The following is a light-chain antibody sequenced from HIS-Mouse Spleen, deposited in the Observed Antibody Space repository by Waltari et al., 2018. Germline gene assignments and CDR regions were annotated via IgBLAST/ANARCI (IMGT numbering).Light chain of an antibody. CDR3: MQALQTPLT. Sequence: DIVMTQSPLSLPVTPGEPASISCRSSQSLLHSNGYNYLDWYLQKPGQSPQLLSYLGSNRASGVPDRFSGRGAGTDFTLKISRVEAEDVGVYYCMQALQTPLTVGGGTKVEIK. V-gene: IGKV2-28*01. CDR1: QSLLHSNGYNY. CDR2: LGS. J-gene: IGKJ4*01.